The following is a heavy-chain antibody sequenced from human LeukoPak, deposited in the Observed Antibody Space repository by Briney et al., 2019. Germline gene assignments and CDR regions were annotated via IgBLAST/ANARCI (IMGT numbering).Heavy chain of an antibody. CDR2: INNSGST. CDR1: GASFSDSY. J-gene: IGHJ4*02. CDR3: ARGRYGPRLGN. V-gene: IGHV4-34*01. D-gene: IGHD3-16*01. Sequence: PSETLSLTCAVYGASFSDSYWSWIRQSPEKGLEWIGEINNSGSTSYNPSLNSRVIMPVDRSKNQFSLRLTSVTAADTAVYYCARGRYGPRLGNWGRGTLVTVSS.